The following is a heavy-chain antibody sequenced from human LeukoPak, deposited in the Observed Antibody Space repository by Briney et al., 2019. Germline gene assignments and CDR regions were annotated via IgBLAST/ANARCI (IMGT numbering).Heavy chain of an antibody. Sequence: SETLSLTCTVSGGSISSGGYYWSWIRQHPGKGLEWIGYIYYSGSTYYNPSLKSRVTISVDTSKNQFSLKLSSVTAADTAVYYCAREDARYSYGYYFDYWGQGTLVTVSS. CDR2: IYYSGST. CDR1: GGSISSGGYY. D-gene: IGHD5-18*01. J-gene: IGHJ4*02. CDR3: AREDARYSYGYYFDY. V-gene: IGHV4-31*03.